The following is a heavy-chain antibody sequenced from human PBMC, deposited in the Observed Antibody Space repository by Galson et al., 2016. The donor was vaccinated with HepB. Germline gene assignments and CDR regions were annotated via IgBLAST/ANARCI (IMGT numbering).Heavy chain of an antibody. J-gene: IGHJ4*02. CDR1: GFNFYIYG. V-gene: IGHV4-4*01. D-gene: IGHD5-24*01. Sequence: SLRLSCAASGFNFYIYGLNWVRQPPGKGPEWIGEIYDSENINYNPSLKSRVTLSIDDSKNQFSLTVNSVTAADPAVYFGARDGDGYNSPLHYWGPGTLVTVSS. CDR2: IYDSENI. CDR3: ARDGDGYNSPLHY.